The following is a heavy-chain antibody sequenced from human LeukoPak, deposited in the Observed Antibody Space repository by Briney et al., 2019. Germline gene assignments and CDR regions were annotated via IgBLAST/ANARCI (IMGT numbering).Heavy chain of an antibody. CDR3: ARSHDHLWGNYPDY. CDR2: IHHDGRI. J-gene: IGHJ4*02. Sequence: SETLSLTCDVSGGSIDSTNWWNWFRQPPGKGLEWIGEIHHDGRINYNPSLKSRDTLSVDKSKNQFSLRLNSVTAADTAMYYCARSHDHLWGNYPDYWGQGTLVTVSS. D-gene: IGHD3-16*02. CDR1: GGSIDSTNW. V-gene: IGHV4/OR15-8*01.